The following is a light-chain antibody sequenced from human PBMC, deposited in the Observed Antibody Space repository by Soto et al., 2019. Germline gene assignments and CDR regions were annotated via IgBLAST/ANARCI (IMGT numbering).Light chain of an antibody. CDR3: QQFNSYGT. V-gene: IGKV1-5*03. J-gene: IGKJ1*01. CDR2: KAS. Sequence: IQMTQSPSALSASVGDRVTITCRASQSISTWLAWYQQKPGKAPKLLIYKASSLESGVPSRFSGSGSGTEFTLTINSLQPDDFATYYCQQFNSYGTVGQGPKVDSK. CDR1: QSISTW.